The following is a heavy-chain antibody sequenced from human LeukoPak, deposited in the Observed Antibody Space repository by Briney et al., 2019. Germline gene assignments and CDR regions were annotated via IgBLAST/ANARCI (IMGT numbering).Heavy chain of an antibody. Sequence: PGGSLRLSCAASGFTFSSYAMSWVRQAPPKGLEWVSTSSDTTYYTDSVRGRFTISRDTSKNTLYLQMNSLGAADTAVYYCARSRGPGNHFFDYWGQGALVTVSS. D-gene: IGHD4-23*01. V-gene: IGHV3-23*01. CDR3: ARSRGPGNHFFDY. CDR1: GFTFSSYA. CDR2: SSDTT. J-gene: IGHJ4*02.